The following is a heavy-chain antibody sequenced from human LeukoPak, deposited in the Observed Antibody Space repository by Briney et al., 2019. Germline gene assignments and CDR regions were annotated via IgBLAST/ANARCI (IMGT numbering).Heavy chain of an antibody. CDR1: GYSINSGHY. J-gene: IGHJ5*02. V-gene: IGHV4-38-2*02. Sequence: SSETLSLTCTVSGYSINSGHYWGWIRQPPGKRLEWIGSIYYSGDSYYNPTLKSRITISVDTSKNQFSLNLTSVTAADAAVYYCARDLGYSGFDWAPWGQGTLVTVSS. D-gene: IGHD5-12*01. CDR3: ARDLGYSGFDWAP. CDR2: IYYSGDS.